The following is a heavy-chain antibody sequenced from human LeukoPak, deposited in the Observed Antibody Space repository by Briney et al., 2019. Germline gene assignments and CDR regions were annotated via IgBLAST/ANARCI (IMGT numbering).Heavy chain of an antibody. V-gene: IGHV4-34*01. CDR2: INHSGST. J-gene: IGHJ6*02. CDR3: ARGMAVYYYGMDV. CDR1: GGSFSGYY. Sequence: KPSETLSLTCAVYGGSFSGYYWSWIRQPPGKGLEWIREINHSGSTNYNPSLKSRVTISVDTSKNQFSLKLSSVTAADTAVYYCARGMAVYYYGMDVRGQGTTVTVSS. D-gene: IGHD5-24*01.